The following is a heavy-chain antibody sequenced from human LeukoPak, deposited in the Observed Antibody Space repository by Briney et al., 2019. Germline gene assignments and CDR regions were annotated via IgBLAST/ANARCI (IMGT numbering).Heavy chain of an antibody. CDR1: GGSISSGSHY. V-gene: IGHV4-61*02. D-gene: IGHD4-17*01. CDR2: IYTSGST. J-gene: IGHJ4*02. Sequence: LSETLSLTCTVSGGSISSGSHYWSWIRQPAGKGLEWIGRIYTSGSTNYNPSLKGRVTISVDTSKNQFSLKLSSVTAADTAVYYCARVYGDSTGVDYWGQGTLVTVSS. CDR3: ARVYGDSTGVDY.